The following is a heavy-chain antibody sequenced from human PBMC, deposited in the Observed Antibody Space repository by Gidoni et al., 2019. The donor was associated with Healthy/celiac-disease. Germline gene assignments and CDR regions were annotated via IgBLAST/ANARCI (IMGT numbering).Heavy chain of an antibody. D-gene: IGHD6-6*01. CDR3: ARGRIAARPSDY. J-gene: IGHJ4*02. CDR1: GGSFSGYY. Sequence: QVQLQQWGAGLLKPSETLSLTCAVYGGSFSGYYWSWIRQPPGKGLEWIGEINHSGSTNYNPSLKSRVTISVDTSKNQFSLKLSSVTAAGTAVYYCARGRIAARPSDYWGQGTLVTVSS. V-gene: IGHV4-34*01. CDR2: INHSGST.